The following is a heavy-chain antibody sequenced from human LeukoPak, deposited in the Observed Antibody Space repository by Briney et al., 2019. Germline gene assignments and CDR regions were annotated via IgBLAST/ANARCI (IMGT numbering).Heavy chain of an antibody. CDR2: ISGSGGST. J-gene: IGHJ4*02. D-gene: IGHD3-16*02. CDR1: GFTFSSYA. Sequence: QPGGSLRLSCAASGFTFSSYAMSWVRQAPGKGLEWVSAISGSGGSTYYADSVKGRFTISRDNSKNTLYLQMNSLRAEDTAVYYCAKESYVWGSYLQRGFDYWGQGTLVTVSS. CDR3: AKESYVWGSYLQRGFDY. V-gene: IGHV3-23*01.